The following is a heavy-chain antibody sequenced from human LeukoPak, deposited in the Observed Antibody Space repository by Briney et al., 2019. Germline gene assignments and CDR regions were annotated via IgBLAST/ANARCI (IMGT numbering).Heavy chain of an antibody. D-gene: IGHD6-25*01. CDR2: ISGDGRMT. CDR1: EFTFSAYW. V-gene: IGHV3-74*01. CDR3: ARENLAAAADY. J-gene: IGHJ4*02. Sequence: GGSLRLFCAASEFTFSAYWMHWVRHAPGKGLVCVSRISGDGRMTNYADSVKGGFTISRDNAKNTLYLQMNSLRLEDTAVYYCARENLAAAADYWGQGTVVTVSS.